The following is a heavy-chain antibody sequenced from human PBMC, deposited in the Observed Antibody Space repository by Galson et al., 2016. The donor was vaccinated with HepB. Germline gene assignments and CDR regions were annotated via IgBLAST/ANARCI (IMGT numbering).Heavy chain of an antibody. CDR3: ARLWSSAPGSVYDYYGMDV. CDR2: IYSGGST. Sequence: SLRLSCAASGFTVSNNYMSWVRQAPGKGLEWVSLIYSGGSTYYADSVKGRFTISRDNSKNTLYLQMNSLSPEDTAVYYCARLWSSAPGSVYDYYGMDVWGQGTTVTVSS. CDR1: GFTVSNNY. V-gene: IGHV3-53*01. D-gene: IGHD6-19*01. J-gene: IGHJ6*02.